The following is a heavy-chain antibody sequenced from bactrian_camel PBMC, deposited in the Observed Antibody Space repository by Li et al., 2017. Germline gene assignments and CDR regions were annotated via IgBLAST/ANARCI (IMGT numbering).Heavy chain of an antibody. CDR2: IIFGSGQT. D-gene: IGHD3*01. CDR3: AAHQLVCLGSRVFGEYDY. J-gene: IGHJ4*01. CDR1: GYSGTAYC. V-gene: IGHV3-3*01. Sequence: QVQLVESGGGSVQAGGSLRLSCAASGYSGTAYCMGWFRQAPGKEREGVASIIFGSGQTFYADSVKGRFTISQDNAKNTLYLQMDRLKPEDTGIYYCAAHQLVCLGSRVFGEYDYWGQGTQVTVS.